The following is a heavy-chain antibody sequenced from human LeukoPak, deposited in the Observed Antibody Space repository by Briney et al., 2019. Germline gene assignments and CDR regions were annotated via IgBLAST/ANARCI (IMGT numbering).Heavy chain of an antibody. Sequence: ASVKVSCKASGYTFTSYGISWVRQAPGQGLEWMGWISAYNGNTNYAQKLQGRVTMTTDTSTSTAYMELRSLRSDDTAVYYCARVVVVPAAIRDYYYYYYMDVWGKGTTVTVSS. J-gene: IGHJ6*03. CDR2: ISAYNGNT. V-gene: IGHV1-18*01. D-gene: IGHD2-2*02. CDR3: ARVVVVPAAIRDYYYYYYMDV. CDR1: GYTFTSYG.